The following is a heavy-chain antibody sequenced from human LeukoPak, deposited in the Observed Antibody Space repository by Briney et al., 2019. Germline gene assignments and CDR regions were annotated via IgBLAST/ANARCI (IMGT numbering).Heavy chain of an antibody. CDR2: ISYSGIST. J-gene: IGHJ4*02. V-gene: IGHV3-23*01. CDR1: GFTFTSYW. CDR3: AKSFSPASIVPCDF. D-gene: IGHD2/OR15-2a*01. Sequence: PGGSLRLSCAASGFTFTSYWMSWVRQAPGKGLEWVSSISYSGISTYYADSVKGRFTVSRDNSKNTLYLQMNSLRAEDTAVYYCAKSFSPASIVPCDFWGQGTLVTVSS.